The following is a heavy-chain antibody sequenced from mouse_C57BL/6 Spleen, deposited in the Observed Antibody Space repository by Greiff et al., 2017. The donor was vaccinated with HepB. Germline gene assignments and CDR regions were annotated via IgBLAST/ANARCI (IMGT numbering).Heavy chain of an antibody. D-gene: IGHD2-2*01. V-gene: IGHV1-4*01. CDR1: GYTFTSYT. Sequence: QLQQSGAELARPGASVKMSCKASGYTFTSYTMHWVKQRPGQGLEWIGYINPSSGYTKYNQKFKDKATLTADKSSSTAYMPLSSLTSEDSAVYYCARGGYGYAEEWVAYWGQGTLVTVSA. CDR2: INPSSGYT. J-gene: IGHJ3*01. CDR3: ARGGYGYAEEWVAY.